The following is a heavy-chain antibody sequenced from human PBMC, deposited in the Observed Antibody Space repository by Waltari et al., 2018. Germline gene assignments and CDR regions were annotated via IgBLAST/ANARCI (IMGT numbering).Heavy chain of an antibody. CDR3: ATYIGASVGTAAFDV. CDR2: VSYSGTT. CDR1: GVSITSNRHY. V-gene: IGHV4-39*01. J-gene: IGHJ3*01. D-gene: IGHD5-12*01. Sequence: QLQLQESGPRLVRPSDTLSLICHVSGVSITSNRHYWAWIRQSPGQGLEWIGTVSYSGTTYISPSLKSRVSVSRDTSKNQVSLILGSVTAADMAVYYCATYIGASVGTAAFDVWGQGTMVTVSS.